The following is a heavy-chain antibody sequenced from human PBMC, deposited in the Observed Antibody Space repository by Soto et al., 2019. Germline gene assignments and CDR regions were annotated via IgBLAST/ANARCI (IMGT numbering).Heavy chain of an antibody. D-gene: IGHD3-9*01. J-gene: IGHJ5*02. V-gene: IGHV4-59*01. CDR3: ARAGRDYDILTGYYGGWFDP. Sequence: PSGTPCPTPPFSCGSIHKFFLRWVPEAPEKGMEWIGYIYSSGSTNYNPSLDSRVTISVDTSKNQFSLKLSSVTAADTAVYYCARAGRDYDILTGYYGGWFDPWGQGTLVTVSS. CDR2: IYSSGST. CDR1: CGSIHKFF.